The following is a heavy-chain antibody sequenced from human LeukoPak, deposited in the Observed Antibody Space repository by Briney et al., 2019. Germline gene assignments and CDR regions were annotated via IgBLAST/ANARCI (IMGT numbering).Heavy chain of an antibody. V-gene: IGHV3-53*01. CDR3: ARATVTTPNFDS. D-gene: IGHD4-11*01. CDR2: IYSGGST. J-gene: IGHJ4*02. Sequence: PGGSLRLSCAASGFTVSSNHMSWVRQAPGKGLEWVSVIYSGGSTYYADSVEGRFTISRDNSKNTLYLQMNSLRAEDTAVYYCARATVTTPNFDSWGQGTLVTVSS. CDR1: GFTVSSNH.